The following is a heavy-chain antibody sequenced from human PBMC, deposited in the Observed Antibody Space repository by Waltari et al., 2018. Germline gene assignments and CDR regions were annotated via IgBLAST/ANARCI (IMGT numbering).Heavy chain of an antibody. CDR2: FDPEDGET. V-gene: IGHV1-24*01. Sequence: QVQLVQSGAEVKKPGASAKVSCKVSGYTLTDLSLHWVRQPPGKGLEWMGGFDPEDGETIYAQKFQGRVTMTEDTSTDTAYMELSSLRSEDTAVYYCATVQLRYFDWLPFDYWGQGTLVTVSS. CDR3: ATVQLRYFDWLPFDY. D-gene: IGHD3-9*01. J-gene: IGHJ4*02. CDR1: GYTLTDLS.